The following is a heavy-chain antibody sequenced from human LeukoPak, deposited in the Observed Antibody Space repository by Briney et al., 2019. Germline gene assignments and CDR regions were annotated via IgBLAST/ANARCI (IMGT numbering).Heavy chain of an antibody. D-gene: IGHD3-22*01. CDR1: TYTSTTYG. CDR3: ARGRQPYDSSDYYYGYAFDM. Sequence: ASVKVSCKASTYTSTTYGITWLRQAPGQGLEWMGWISVYNGNTNYAQKLQGRLTMTTDTFTTTAYMELRSLRPDDTAVYYCARGRQPYDSSDYYYGYAFDMWGQGTMVTVSS. J-gene: IGHJ3*02. CDR2: ISVYNGNT. V-gene: IGHV1-18*01.